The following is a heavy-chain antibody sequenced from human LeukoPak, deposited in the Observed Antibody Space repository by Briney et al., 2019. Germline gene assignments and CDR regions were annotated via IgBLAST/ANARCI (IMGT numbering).Heavy chain of an antibody. J-gene: IGHJ5*02. CDR3: ARVWFRTSGWFDH. CDR2: INHSGST. D-gene: IGHD3-10*01. V-gene: IGHV4-34*01. Sequence: PSETLSLTCAVYGGSFSGYYWSWIRQPPGKGLEWIGEINHSGSTNYNPSLKSRVTISVDTSKNQFSLKLSSVTAAETAVYYCARVWFRTSGWFDHWGQGTLVTVSS. CDR1: GGSFSGYY.